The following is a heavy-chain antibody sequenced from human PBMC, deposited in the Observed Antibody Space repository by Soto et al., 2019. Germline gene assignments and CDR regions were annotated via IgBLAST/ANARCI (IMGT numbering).Heavy chain of an antibody. CDR3: ARSSFDY. J-gene: IGHJ4*02. CDR2: ITSSSSYI. Sequence: PGGSLRLSCAASGFTFSGYTMNWVRQAPGKGLEWVSSITSSSSYIYYADSVKGRFTISRDNAKNSLYLQINSLRAEDTAMYYCARSSFDYWGQGTLVTAPQ. CDR1: GFTFSGYT. V-gene: IGHV3-21*01.